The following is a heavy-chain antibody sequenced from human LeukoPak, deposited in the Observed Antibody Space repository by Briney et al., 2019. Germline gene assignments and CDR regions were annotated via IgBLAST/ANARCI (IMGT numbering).Heavy chain of an antibody. J-gene: IGHJ4*02. V-gene: IGHV3-7*01. CDR1: GFTFSNYA. CDR3: ARVELDNSRSYERDFDY. Sequence: GGSLRLSCAASGFTFSNYAMRWVRQAPGKGLEWVASIKQYGGDKYYVDSVKGRFTISRDNVENSLYLQMNSLTSEDTAVYYCARVELDNSRSYERDFDYWGQGTLVTVSS. D-gene: IGHD3-10*01. CDR2: IKQYGGDK.